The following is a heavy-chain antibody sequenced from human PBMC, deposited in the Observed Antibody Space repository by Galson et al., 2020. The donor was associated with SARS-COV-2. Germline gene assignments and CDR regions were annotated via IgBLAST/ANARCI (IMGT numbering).Heavy chain of an antibody. V-gene: IGHV3-15*01. CDR2: IKSKTDGGTT. J-gene: IGHJ4*02. Sequence: GGSLRLSCAASGFTFSNAWMSWVRQAPGKGLEWVGRIKSKTDGGTTDYAAPAKGRFTISRDDSKNTLYLQMNSLKTEDTAVYYCTTEPSMIVVVVGYWGQGTLVTVSS. CDR3: TTEPSMIVVVVGY. CDR1: GFTFSNAW. D-gene: IGHD3-22*01.